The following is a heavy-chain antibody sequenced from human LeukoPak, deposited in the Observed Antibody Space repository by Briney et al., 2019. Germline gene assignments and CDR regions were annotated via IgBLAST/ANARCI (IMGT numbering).Heavy chain of an antibody. J-gene: IGHJ4*02. D-gene: IGHD6-19*01. Sequence: GGSLRLPCAASGFTFSIFAMYWVRQAPGKGLEWVANIKPDGSEKHYVDSVKGRFTISRDNTKSSLYLQMNSLRAEDTAVYYCARDQWWQFIAVAITSYFDRWGQGTLVTVSS. CDR3: ARDQWWQFIAVAITSYFDR. CDR1: GFTFSIFA. V-gene: IGHV3-7*01. CDR2: IKPDGSEK.